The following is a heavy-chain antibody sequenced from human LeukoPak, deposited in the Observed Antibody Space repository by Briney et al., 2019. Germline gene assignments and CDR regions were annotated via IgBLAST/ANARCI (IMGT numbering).Heavy chain of an antibody. D-gene: IGHD5-18*01. CDR1: GGSFSGYY. Sequence: PSETLSLTCAVYGGSFSGYYWSWIRQPPGEGLEWIGEINHSGSTNYNPSLKSRVTISVDTSKNQFSLKLSSVTAADTAVYYCARPYSYGTQSWGQGTLVTVSS. J-gene: IGHJ4*02. CDR3: ARPYSYGTQS. CDR2: INHSGST. V-gene: IGHV4-34*01.